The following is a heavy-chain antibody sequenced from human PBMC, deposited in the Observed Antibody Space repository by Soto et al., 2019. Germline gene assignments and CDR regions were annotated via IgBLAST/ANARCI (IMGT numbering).Heavy chain of an antibody. V-gene: IGHV4-34*01. CDR1: GGSFSGYY. Sequence: TLSLTCAVYGGSFSGYYWSWIRQPPGKGLEWIGEINHSGSTNYNPSLKSRVTISVDTSKNQFSLKLSSVTAADTAVYYCALRDSSSSYYFDYWGQGTLVTVSS. CDR2: INHSGST. D-gene: IGHD6-6*01. J-gene: IGHJ4*02. CDR3: ALRDSSSSYYFDY.